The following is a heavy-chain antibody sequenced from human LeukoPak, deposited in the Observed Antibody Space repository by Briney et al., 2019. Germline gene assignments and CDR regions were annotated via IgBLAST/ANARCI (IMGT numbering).Heavy chain of an antibody. J-gene: IGHJ2*01. CDR1: GGSISSYY. V-gene: IGHV4-59*01. Sequence: SETLSLTCTVSGGSISSYYWSWIRQPPGKGLEWIGYIYYSGSTSYNPSLRSRVTISVDTSKNQFSLKLSSVTAADTAVYYCATDGNFDLWGRGTLVTVSS. CDR2: IYYSGST. CDR3: ATDGNFDL. D-gene: IGHD1-26*01.